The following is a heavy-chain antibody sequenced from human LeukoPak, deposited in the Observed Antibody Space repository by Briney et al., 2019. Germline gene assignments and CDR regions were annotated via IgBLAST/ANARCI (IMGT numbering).Heavy chain of an antibody. D-gene: IGHD4-17*01. CDR1: GGSISSSSYF. CDR3: ARQMNTVTADY. Sequence: SGTLSLTCTVSGGSISSSSYFWGWIRQPPGKGLEWIGSIFYSGSTYYNPSLNSRVTISIDTSKNQFSLKLSSVTAADTAVYYCARQMNTVTADYWGQGTLVTVSS. V-gene: IGHV4-39*01. J-gene: IGHJ4*02. CDR2: IFYSGST.